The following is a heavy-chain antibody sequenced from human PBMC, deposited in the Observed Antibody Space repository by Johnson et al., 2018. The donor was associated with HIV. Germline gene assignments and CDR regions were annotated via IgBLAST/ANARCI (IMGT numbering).Heavy chain of an antibody. CDR1: GFTFDDYA. CDR2: ISWNSGSI. CDR3: AKKALGDVDAFDI. J-gene: IGHJ3*02. Sequence: VQLVESGGGVVRPGGSLRLSCAASGFTFDDYAMHWVRHAPGKGLEWVSGISWNSGSIGYADSVKGRFTISRDNSKNTLYLQMNSLRAEDTAVYYCAKKALGDVDAFDIWGQGTMVTVSS. D-gene: IGHD2-21*02. V-gene: IGHV3-9*01.